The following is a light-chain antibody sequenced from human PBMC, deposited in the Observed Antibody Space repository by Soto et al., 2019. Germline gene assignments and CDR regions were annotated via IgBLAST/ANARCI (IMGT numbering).Light chain of an antibody. CDR1: NIGSKN. CDR2: RDN. J-gene: IGLJ2*01. V-gene: IGLV3-9*01. CDR3: QVWDSSAVV. Sequence: SYELTQPLSVSVALGQTARITCEGNNIGSKNVHWYQQKPGQAPVLVIYRDNNRPSGIPERFSGSNSGNTATLTISRAQAGDEADYYRQVWDSSAVVFGGGTKLTVL.